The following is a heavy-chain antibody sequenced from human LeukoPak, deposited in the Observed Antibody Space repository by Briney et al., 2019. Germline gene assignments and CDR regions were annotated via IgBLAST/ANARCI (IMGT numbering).Heavy chain of an antibody. CDR3: ARGERYYDILTGYYTNWFDP. V-gene: IGHV4-30-2*01. CDR2: IYHSGST. D-gene: IGHD3-9*01. CDR1: GGSISSGGYS. J-gene: IGHJ5*02. Sequence: PSETLSPTCAVSGGSISSGGYSWSWIRQPPGKGLEWIGYIYHSGSTYYNPSLKSRVTISVDRSKNQFSLKLSSVTAADTAVYYCARGERYYDILTGYYTNWFDPWGQGTLVTVSS.